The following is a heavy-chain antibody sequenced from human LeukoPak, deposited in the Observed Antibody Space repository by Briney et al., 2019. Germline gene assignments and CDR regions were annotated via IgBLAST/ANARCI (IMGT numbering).Heavy chain of an antibody. CDR2: MNPNSANT. CDR3: ARWEVVVAAQVGKYSFDY. J-gene: IGHJ4*02. Sequence: ASVKVSCKASGYTFTGYYMHWVRQATGQGLEWMGWMNPNSANTGYAQKFQGRVTMTRNTSISTAYMELSNLRSEDTAVYYCARWEVVVAAQVGKYSFDYWGQGTLVTVSS. D-gene: IGHD2-15*01. CDR1: GYTFTGYY. V-gene: IGHV1-8*02.